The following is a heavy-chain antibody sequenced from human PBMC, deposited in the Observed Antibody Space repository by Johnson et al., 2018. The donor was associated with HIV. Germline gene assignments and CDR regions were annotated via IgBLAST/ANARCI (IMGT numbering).Heavy chain of an antibody. D-gene: IGHD6-13*01. CDR2: IKEDGSED. V-gene: IGHV3-7*05. Sequence: VQLVESGGGLVKPGGSLRLSFAASGFTFSNYWMSWVRQAPGKGLEWLANIKEDGSEDYYVDSLKGRFTISRDNAQNSLYLQMDNLRAEDSAVYYCTRDGVYSSPHDAFDIWGQGTVVTVSS. CDR3: TRDGVYSSPHDAFDI. CDR1: GFTFSNYW. J-gene: IGHJ3*02.